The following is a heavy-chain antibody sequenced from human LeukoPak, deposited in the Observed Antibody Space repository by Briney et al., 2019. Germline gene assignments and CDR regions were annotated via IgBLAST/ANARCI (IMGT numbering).Heavy chain of an antibody. D-gene: IGHD3-10*01. CDR1: GGSISSYY. CDR3: ARGRERGVINY. J-gene: IGHJ4*02. CDR2: IYYSGST. V-gene: IGHV4-59*08. Sequence: PSETLSLTCTVSGGSISSYYWSWIRQPPGKGLEWIGYIYYSGSTNYNPSLKSRVTISVDTSKNQFSLKLSSVTAADTAVYYCARGRERGVINYWGQGTLVTVSS.